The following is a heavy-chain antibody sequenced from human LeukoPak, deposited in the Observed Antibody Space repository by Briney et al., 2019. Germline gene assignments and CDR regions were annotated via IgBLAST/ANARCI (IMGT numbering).Heavy chain of an antibody. V-gene: IGHV3-53*01. D-gene: IGHD1-1*01. CDR1: GFTDSSNY. Sequence: GGSLRLSCAASGFTDSSNYMSWVRQAPGKGLEWVSVIYSGGRTYYADSVKGRFTISRDNSKNTLYLQMNSLRAEDTAVYYCARDRTYYFDYWGQGTLVTVSS. CDR2: IYSGGRT. J-gene: IGHJ4*02. CDR3: ARDRTYYFDY.